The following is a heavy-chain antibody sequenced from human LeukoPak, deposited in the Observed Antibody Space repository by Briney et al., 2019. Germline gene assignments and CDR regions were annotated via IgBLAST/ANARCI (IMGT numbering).Heavy chain of an antibody. CDR3: ARGSGAITESPKGNDY. D-gene: IGHD6-25*01. CDR2: INHSGST. J-gene: IGHJ4*02. CDR1: GGSFSGYY. Sequence: SETLSLTCAVYGGSFSGYYWSWIRQPPGKGLEWLGEINHSGSTNYNPSLKSRVTISVDTSKNQFSLKLSSVTAADTAVYYCARGSGAITESPKGNDYWGQGTLVTVSS. V-gene: IGHV4-34*01.